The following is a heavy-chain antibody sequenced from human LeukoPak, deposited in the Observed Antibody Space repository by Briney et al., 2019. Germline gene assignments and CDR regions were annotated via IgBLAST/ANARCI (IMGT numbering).Heavy chain of an antibody. D-gene: IGHD3-10*01. CDR3: ARDYYGSGSYYFHYYYYYYMDV. CDR2: ISSTSSFI. V-gene: IGHV3-21*01. J-gene: IGHJ6*03. CDR1: GFTFSNYN. Sequence: GGSLRLSCAASGFTFSNYNINWVRQAPGTGLEWVSSISSTSSFIYYADSVKGRFTISRDNAKNSPYLQMNSLRAEDTAVYYRARDYYGSGSYYFHYYYYYYMDVWGKGTTVTISS.